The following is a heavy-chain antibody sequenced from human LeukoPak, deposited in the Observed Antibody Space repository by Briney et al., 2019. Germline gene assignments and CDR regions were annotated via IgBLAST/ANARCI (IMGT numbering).Heavy chain of an antibody. CDR1: GGSISSSSYY. V-gene: IGHV4-39*01. D-gene: IGHD5-12*01. J-gene: IGHJ4*02. CDR3: AMRGGYEPTHDY. Sequence: SETLSLTCTVSGGSISSSSYYWGWIRQPPGKGLEWIGRIYYSGSTYYNPSLKSRVTISVDTSKNQFSLKLSSVPAADTAVYYCAMRGGYEPTHDYWRQGTLVTVSS. CDR2: IYYSGST.